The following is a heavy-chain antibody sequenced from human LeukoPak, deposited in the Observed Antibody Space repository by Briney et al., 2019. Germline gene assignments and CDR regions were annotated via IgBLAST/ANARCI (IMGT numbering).Heavy chain of an antibody. J-gene: IGHJ6*03. V-gene: IGHV4-34*01. D-gene: IGHD4-23*01. Sequence: PSDTLSHTCAVYGGSYSGYYWRWTRQPPGKGLEWIGEINHSGSTNYNPSLKSRLSISVGTSKNQFSLKLSSVTAADTAVYYCAKLHLYYYYMDVWGKGTTVTVSS. CDR1: GGSYSGYY. CDR3: AKLHLYYYYMDV. CDR2: INHSGST.